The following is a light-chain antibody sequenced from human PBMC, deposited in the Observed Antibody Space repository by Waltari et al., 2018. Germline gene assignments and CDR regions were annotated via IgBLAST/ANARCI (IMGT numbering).Light chain of an antibody. Sequence: EIVLTQSPGTLSLSPGERATLSCRASPSVSRSLAWYQQKPGQAPRLLIYGASNRATGIPDRFSGSGSGTDFSLIITRLEPEDFAMYYCQHYVRLPATFGQGTKVEIK. J-gene: IGKJ1*01. CDR1: PSVSRS. V-gene: IGKV3-20*01. CDR3: QHYVRLPAT. CDR2: GAS.